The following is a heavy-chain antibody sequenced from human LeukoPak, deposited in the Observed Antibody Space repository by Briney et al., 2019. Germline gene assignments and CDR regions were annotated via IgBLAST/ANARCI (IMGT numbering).Heavy chain of an antibody. J-gene: IGHJ6*03. CDR1: GFTFSDYY. CDR2: ISSSSNTR. D-gene: IGHD5-18*01. V-gene: IGHV3-11*04. Sequence: GGSLRLSCTASGFTFSDYYMYWIRQAPGKGLEWVSYISSSSNTRYYEDSVKGRFTVSRDNAKNTLYLQMNSLRADDTAVYYCVRPPVDAVINRITYYYYMDVWGTGTPVTVSS. CDR3: VRPPVDAVINRITYYYYMDV.